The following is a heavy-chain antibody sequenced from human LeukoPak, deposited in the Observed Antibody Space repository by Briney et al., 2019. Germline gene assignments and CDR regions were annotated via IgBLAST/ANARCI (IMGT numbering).Heavy chain of an antibody. CDR3: ASSLRRGWSGYSGYDYFDY. CDR1: GFTFSDYY. CDR2: ISSSSSYT. J-gene: IGHJ4*02. V-gene: IGHV3-11*03. D-gene: IGHD5-12*01. Sequence: GGSLRLSCAASGFTFSDYYMSWIRQAPGTGLEWVSYISSSSSYTNYADSVKGRFTISRDNAKNSLYLQMNSLRAEDTAVYYCASSLRRGWSGYSGYDYFDYWGQGTLVTVSS.